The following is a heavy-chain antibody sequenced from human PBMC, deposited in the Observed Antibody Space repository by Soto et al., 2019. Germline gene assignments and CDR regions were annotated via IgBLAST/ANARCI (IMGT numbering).Heavy chain of an antibody. CDR2: ISSSSSTI. D-gene: IGHD3-10*01. CDR3: ARDTYYYGSGPHCFDY. CDR1: GFTFSSYS. V-gene: IGHV3-48*01. Sequence: PGGSLRLSCAASGFTFSSYSMNWVRQAPGKGLEWVSYISSSSSTIYYADSVKGRFTISRDNAKNSLYLQMNSLRAEDTAVYYCARDTYYYGSGPHCFDYWGQGTLVTVSS. J-gene: IGHJ4*02.